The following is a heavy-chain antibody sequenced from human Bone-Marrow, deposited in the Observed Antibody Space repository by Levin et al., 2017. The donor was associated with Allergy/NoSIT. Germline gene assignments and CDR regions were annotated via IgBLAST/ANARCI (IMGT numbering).Heavy chain of an antibody. Sequence: PGGSLRLSCAASGFTFSSYAMSWVRQAPGKGLEWVSAISGSGGSTYYADSVKGRFTISRDNSKNTLYLQMNSLRAEDTAVYYCAKDRSVLRYFDWWLDYWGQGTLVTVSS. D-gene: IGHD3-9*01. J-gene: IGHJ4*02. CDR2: ISGSGGST. CDR1: GFTFSSYA. V-gene: IGHV3-23*01. CDR3: AKDRSVLRYFDWWLDY.